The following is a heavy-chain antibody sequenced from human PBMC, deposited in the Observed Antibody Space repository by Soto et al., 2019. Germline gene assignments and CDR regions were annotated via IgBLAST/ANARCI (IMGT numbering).Heavy chain of an antibody. CDR2: ISSSSSYI. J-gene: IGHJ4*02. CDR3: ARLDYYYDSSGYYPYFDY. D-gene: IGHD3-22*01. CDR1: GFTFSSYS. Sequence: GGSLRLSCAASGFTFSSYSMNWVRQAPGKGLEWVSSISSSSSYIYYADSVKGRFTISRDNAKNSLYLQMNSLRAEDTAVYYCARLDYYYDSSGYYPYFDYWGQGTLVTVSS. V-gene: IGHV3-21*01.